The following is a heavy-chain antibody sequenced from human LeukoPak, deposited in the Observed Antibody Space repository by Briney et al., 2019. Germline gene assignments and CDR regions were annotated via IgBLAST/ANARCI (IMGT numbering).Heavy chain of an antibody. D-gene: IGHD6-19*01. J-gene: IGHJ6*02. CDR1: GGSLSRYY. CDR2: IHDSGST. CDR3: ARDRPAYSRGRAYGMDV. Sequence: SETLSLTCTVPGGSLSRYYWSWIRQPPGKGLEWIGYIHDSGSTTYNPSLKNRVTISVDATNNHVSLRLRSMTAAAAAVYYCARDRPAYSRGRAYGMDVWGQGTTVTVSS. V-gene: IGHV4-59*01.